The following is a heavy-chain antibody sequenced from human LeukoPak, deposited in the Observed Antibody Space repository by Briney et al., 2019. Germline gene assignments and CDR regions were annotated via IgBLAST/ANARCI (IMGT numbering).Heavy chain of an antibody. D-gene: IGHD6-19*01. Sequence: PSETLSLTCAVYGGSFSGYYWSWIRQPPGKGLEWIGEINHSGSTNYNPSLKSRVTISVDTSKNQFSLKLSSVTAADTAVYYCARPSTRIAVADSWGQGTLVTVSS. CDR2: INHSGST. V-gene: IGHV4-34*01. J-gene: IGHJ5*02. CDR1: GGSFSGYY. CDR3: ARPSTRIAVADS.